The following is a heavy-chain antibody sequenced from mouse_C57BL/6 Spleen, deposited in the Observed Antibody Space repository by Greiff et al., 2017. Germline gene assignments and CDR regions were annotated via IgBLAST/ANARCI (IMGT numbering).Heavy chain of an antibody. CDR2: IDPEDGDT. Sequence: EVQGVESGAELVRPGASVKLSCTASGFNIKDYYMHWVKQRPEQGLEWIGRIDPEDGDTEYAPKFQGKATMTADTSSNTAYLQLSSLTSEDTAVYYCTFYYGNYVGAYWGQGTLVTVSA. J-gene: IGHJ3*01. D-gene: IGHD2-1*01. CDR3: TFYYGNYVGAY. V-gene: IGHV14-1*01. CDR1: GFNIKDYY.